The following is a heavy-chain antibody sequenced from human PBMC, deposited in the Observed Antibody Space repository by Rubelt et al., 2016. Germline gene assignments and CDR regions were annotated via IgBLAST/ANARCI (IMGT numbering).Heavy chain of an antibody. CDR2: ISAYNGNT. D-gene: IGHD6-13*01. Sequence: VSCKASGYTFTSYGISWVRQAPGQGLEWMGWISAYNGNTNYAQKLQGRVTMTTDTSTSTAYMELRSLRSDDTAVYYCARDPGQYSSSWTTNYYGMDVWGQGTTVTVSS. CDR3: ARDPGQYSSSWTTNYYGMDV. CDR1: GYTFTSYG. J-gene: IGHJ6*02. V-gene: IGHV1-18*01.